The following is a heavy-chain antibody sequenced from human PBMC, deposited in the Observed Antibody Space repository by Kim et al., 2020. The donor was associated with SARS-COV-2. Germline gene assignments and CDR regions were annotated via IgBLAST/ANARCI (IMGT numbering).Heavy chain of an antibody. V-gene: IGHV1-2*02. CDR3: ARLCRVIEGLGAAAAGTRKNAFDI. CDR1: GYTFTGYY. CDR2: INPNSGGT. J-gene: IGHJ3*02. Sequence: ASVKVSCKASGYTFTGYYMHWVRQAPGQGLEWMGWINPNSGGTNYAQKFQGRVTMTRDTSISTAYMELSRLRSDDTAVYYCARLCRVIEGLGAAAAGTRKNAFDIWGQGTMVTVSS. D-gene: IGHD6-13*01.